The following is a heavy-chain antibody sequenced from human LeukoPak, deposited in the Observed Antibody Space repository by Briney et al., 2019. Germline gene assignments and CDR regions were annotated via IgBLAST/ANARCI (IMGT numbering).Heavy chain of an antibody. CDR1: GGSFSGYY. CDR2: ISGSGGST. V-gene: IGHV3-23*01. D-gene: IGHD3-10*01. CDR3: AKVTGSGSY. Sequence: ETLSLTCAVYGGSFSGYYWSWVRQAPGKGLEWVSAISGSGGSTYYADSVKGRFTISRDNSKNTLYLQMNSLRAEDTAVYYCAKVTGSGSYWGQGTLVTVSS. J-gene: IGHJ4*02.